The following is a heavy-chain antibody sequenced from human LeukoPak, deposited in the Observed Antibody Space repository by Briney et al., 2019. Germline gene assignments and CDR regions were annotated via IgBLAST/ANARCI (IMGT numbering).Heavy chain of an antibody. CDR1: GGSINSNNYY. Sequence: SETLSLTCTVSGGSINSNNYYWGWIRQPPGRGLEWIGSTYYSGSTSYSPSLKSRVTISVDTSNNQFSLKLSSVTAADTAIYYCAGEMDYGDYVGGPYFFDFWGQGTLVTVSS. CDR3: AGEMDYGDYVGGPYFFDF. D-gene: IGHD4-17*01. J-gene: IGHJ4*02. CDR2: TYYSGST. V-gene: IGHV4-39*07.